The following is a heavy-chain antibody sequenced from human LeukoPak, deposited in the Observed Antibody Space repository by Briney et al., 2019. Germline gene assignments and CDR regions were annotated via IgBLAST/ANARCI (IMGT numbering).Heavy chain of an antibody. J-gene: IGHJ5*02. V-gene: IGHV4-38-2*01. Sequence: GSLRLSCAASGFTFSSYSMNWVRQPPGKGLEWIGSIYHSGTTYYNPSLKSRVTISVDTSKNQFSLKLSSVTAADTAVYYCARDPVTSPYNWFDPWGQGTLVTVSS. D-gene: IGHD2-21*02. CDR3: ARDPVTSPYNWFDP. CDR1: GFTFSSYS. CDR2: IYHSGTT.